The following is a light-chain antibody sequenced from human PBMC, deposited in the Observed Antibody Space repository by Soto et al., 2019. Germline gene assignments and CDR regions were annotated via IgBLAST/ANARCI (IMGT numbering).Light chain of an antibody. CDR3: QSYDGSLSSSV. CDR1: SSNIGAGYD. Sequence: QSVLTQPHSVSGAPGQRVTISCTGSSSNIGAGYDVHWYQQLPGTAPKLLIYGNSNRPSGVPDRFSGSKSGTSASLAITGRQAEDEADYYCQSYDGSLSSSVFGGGTKLTVL. J-gene: IGLJ3*02. V-gene: IGLV1-40*01. CDR2: GNS.